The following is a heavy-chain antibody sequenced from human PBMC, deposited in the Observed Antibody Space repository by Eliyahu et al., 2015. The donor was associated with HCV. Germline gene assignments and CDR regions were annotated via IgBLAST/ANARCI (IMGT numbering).Heavy chain of an antibody. J-gene: IGHJ4*02. CDR3: TRPSLTGYSPFDY. CDR1: GFXFSGSA. V-gene: IGHV3-73*01. D-gene: IGHD3-9*01. CDR2: IRSKANSYAT. Sequence: EVQLVESGGGLVQPGGSLKLSCAASGFXFSGSAMHWVRQASGKGLEWVGRIRSKANSYATAYAASVKGRFTISRDDSKNTAYLQMNSLKTEDTAVYYCTRPSLTGYSPFDYWGQGTLVTVSS.